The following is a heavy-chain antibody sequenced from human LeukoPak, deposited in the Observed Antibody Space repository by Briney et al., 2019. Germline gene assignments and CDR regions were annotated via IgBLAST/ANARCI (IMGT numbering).Heavy chain of an antibody. Sequence: PGGSLRLSCAASGVTVSSNYMSWVRQAPGKGLEWVSVIYSGGSTYYADSVKGRFTISRDNSKNTLYLQMNRLRGEDTAVYYCARGGYCSSTRCYDAFDMWGQGTMVTVSS. D-gene: IGHD2-2*01. V-gene: IGHV3-66*02. CDR3: ARGGYCSSTRCYDAFDM. CDR1: GVTVSSNY. CDR2: IYSGGST. J-gene: IGHJ3*02.